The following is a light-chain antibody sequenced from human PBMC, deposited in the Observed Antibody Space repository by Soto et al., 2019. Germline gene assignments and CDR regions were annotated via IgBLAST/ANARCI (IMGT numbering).Light chain of an antibody. Sequence: QAVVTQEPSLTVSPGGTVTLTCGSSTGAVTSNHHPYWFQQKAGQAPRTLIYDTSNKHSWTPARFSGSLLGDKAALTLSGAQPEDEAHCYCLLSYNAARVFGGGTKLTVL. CDR3: LLSYNAARV. J-gene: IGLJ2*01. CDR1: TGAVTSNHH. CDR2: DTS. V-gene: IGLV7-46*01.